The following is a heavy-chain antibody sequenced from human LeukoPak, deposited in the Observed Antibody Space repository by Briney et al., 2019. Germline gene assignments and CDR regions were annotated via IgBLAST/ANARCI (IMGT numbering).Heavy chain of an antibody. CDR2: ISDNGDRT. Sequence: GGSLRLSCAASGFTFSSDAMNWVRQAPGKGLEWVSVISDNGDRTYYADSVKGRFTISRDNYKNTLFLQMNSLRAEDTAVYYCAKSTYYYDSSGYYYVGDAFDIWGQGTMVTVSS. D-gene: IGHD3-22*01. V-gene: IGHV3-23*01. J-gene: IGHJ3*02. CDR1: GFTFSSDA. CDR3: AKSTYYYDSSGYYYVGDAFDI.